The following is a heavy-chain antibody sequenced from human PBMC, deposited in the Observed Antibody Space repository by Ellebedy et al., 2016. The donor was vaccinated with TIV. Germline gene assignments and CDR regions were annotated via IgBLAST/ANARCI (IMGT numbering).Heavy chain of an antibody. J-gene: IGHJ4*02. D-gene: IGHD4-17*01. CDR3: ATSPVQPYD. V-gene: IGHV3-53*01. CDR2: IYSGGST. Sequence: GESLKISXAASGFTVSSNYMSWVRQAPGKGLEWVSVIYSGGSTYYADSVKGRFTISRDSSKNTVYLQMNSLRDDDTAVYYCATSPVQPYDWGQGTLVTVSA. CDR1: GFTVSSNY.